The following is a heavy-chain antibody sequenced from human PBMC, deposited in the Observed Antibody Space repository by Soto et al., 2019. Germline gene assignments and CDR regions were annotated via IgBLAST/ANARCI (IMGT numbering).Heavy chain of an antibody. CDR2: IAVGSGYT. D-gene: IGHD2-8*01. CDR3: AADATAWQQMVPSDY. CDR1: GFTFTSSA. Sequence: SVKVSCKASGFTFTSSAFQWVRQARGQRLEWIGWIAVGSGYTNYAQRFQDRVTLTRDVSTATTYMELSRLTSEDTAIYYCAADATAWQQMVPSDYWGQGTLVTVSS. J-gene: IGHJ4*02. V-gene: IGHV1-58*01.